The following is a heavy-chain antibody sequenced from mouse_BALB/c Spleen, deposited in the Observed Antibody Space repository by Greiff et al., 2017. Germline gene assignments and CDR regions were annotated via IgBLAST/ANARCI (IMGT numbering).Heavy chain of an antibody. D-gene: IGHD2-3*01. J-gene: IGHJ3*01. CDR1: GYAFSSYW. CDR2: IYPGDGDT. V-gene: IGHV1-80*01. Sequence: QVQLQQSGAELVRPGSSVKISCKASGYAFSSYWMNWVKQRPGQGLEWIGQIYPGDGDTNYNGKFKGKATLTADKSSSTAYMQLSSLTSEDSAVYFCAGGWLLQFAYWGQGTLVTVSA. CDR3: AGGWLLQFAY.